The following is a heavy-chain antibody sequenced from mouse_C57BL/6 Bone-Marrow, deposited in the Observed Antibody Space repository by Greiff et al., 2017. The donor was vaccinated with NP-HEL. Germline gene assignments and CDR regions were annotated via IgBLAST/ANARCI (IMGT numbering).Heavy chain of an antibody. CDR1: GFTFSSYA. J-gene: IGHJ2*01. CDR2: ISDGGSYT. Sequence: DVMLVESGGGLVKPGGSLKLSCAASGFTFSSYAMSWVRQTPEKRLEWVATISDGGSYTYYPDNVKGRFTISRDNAKNNLYLQMSHLTSEDTAMYYCAREGGNYYGNYDVYFDYWGQGTTLTVSS. CDR3: AREGGNYYGNYDVYFDY. V-gene: IGHV5-4*01. D-gene: IGHD2-1*01.